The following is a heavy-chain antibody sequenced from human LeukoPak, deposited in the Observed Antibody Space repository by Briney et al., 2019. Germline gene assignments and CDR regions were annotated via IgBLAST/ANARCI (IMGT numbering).Heavy chain of an antibody. V-gene: IGHV3-23*01. Sequence: GGSLRLSCAASGFTFSSYAMIWVRQAPGKGLEWVSAISGSGGSTYYADSVKGRFTISRDNSKNTLYLQMNSLRAEDTAVYYCAKFSAAAGSFDYWGQGTLVTVSS. D-gene: IGHD6-13*01. CDR1: GFTFSSYA. J-gene: IGHJ4*02. CDR3: AKFSAAAGSFDY. CDR2: ISGSGGST.